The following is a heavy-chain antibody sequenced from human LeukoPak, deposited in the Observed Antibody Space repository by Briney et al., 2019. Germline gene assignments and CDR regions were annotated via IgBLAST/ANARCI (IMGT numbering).Heavy chain of an antibody. D-gene: IGHD3-10*01. CDR2: INSDGSST. J-gene: IGHJ5*02. CDR1: GFTFSSYW. Sequence: GGSLRLSCAASGFTFSSYWIHWVRQAPGKGLVWVSRINSDGSSTNYADSVKGRFTISRDNSKNTLYLQMNSLRSEDTAVYYCAKDRDGSSSNWFDPWGQGTLVTVSS. V-gene: IGHV3-74*01. CDR3: AKDRDGSSSNWFDP.